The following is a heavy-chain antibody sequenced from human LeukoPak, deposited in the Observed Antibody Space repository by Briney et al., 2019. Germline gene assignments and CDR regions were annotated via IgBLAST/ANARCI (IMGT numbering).Heavy chain of an antibody. V-gene: IGHV4-31*03. CDR1: GGSISTSEDH. Sequence: PSETLSLTCTVSGGSISTSEDHWTWIRQHPGKGLEWIGYTSYSGYPDSNPSLKSRVTISLGTSKNQFSLKLSSVTAADTAVYYCAREPTQPLRFGEFHPFDNWGQGTLVTVSS. J-gene: IGHJ4*02. D-gene: IGHD3-10*01. CDR3: AREPTQPLRFGEFHPFDN. CDR2: TSYSGYP.